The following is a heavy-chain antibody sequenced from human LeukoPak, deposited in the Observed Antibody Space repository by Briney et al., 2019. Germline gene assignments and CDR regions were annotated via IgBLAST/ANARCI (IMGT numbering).Heavy chain of an antibody. J-gene: IGHJ5*01. CDR1: GYTFTNYG. D-gene: IGHD4-17*01. CDR3: ARGDYAANWFDS. Sequence: ASVKVSCKASGYTFTNYGINWLRQAPGQGLEWMGWISAYNGNTNYAQRLQGRVTMTTDTSTSTAYMELRSLRSDDTAVYYCARGDYAANWFDSWGQGTLVIVSS. CDR2: ISAYNGNT. V-gene: IGHV1-18*01.